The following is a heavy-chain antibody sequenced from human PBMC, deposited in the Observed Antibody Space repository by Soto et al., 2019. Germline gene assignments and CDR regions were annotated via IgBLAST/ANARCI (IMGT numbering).Heavy chain of an antibody. J-gene: IGHJ6*03. D-gene: IGHD2-8*01. CDR3: ARMPGKALIPLGYYMDV. CDR1: GFTFSDYY. CDR2: ISSSGSTK. V-gene: IGHV3-11*01. Sequence: GGSLRLSCAASGFTFSDYYMSWIRQAPGKGLEWVSYISSSGSTKDYADSVKGRFTISRDNAKNSLYLQMNSLRAEDTAVYYCARMPGKALIPLGYYMDVWGKGTTVTVSS.